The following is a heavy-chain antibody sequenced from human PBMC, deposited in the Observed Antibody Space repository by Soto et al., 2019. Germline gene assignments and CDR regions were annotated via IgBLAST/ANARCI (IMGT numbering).Heavy chain of an antibody. V-gene: IGHV3-11*01. D-gene: IGHD6-19*01. J-gene: IGHJ4*02. CDR1: GFTFSDYY. Sequence: KTGGSLRLSCAASGFTFSDYYMSWIRQAPGKGLEWVSYISSSGSTIYYADSVKGRFTISRDNAKNSLYLQMNSLRAEDTAVYYCAKYQERVPGYSSGWYYFDYWGQGTLVTVSS. CDR3: AKYQERVPGYSSGWYYFDY. CDR2: ISSSGSTI.